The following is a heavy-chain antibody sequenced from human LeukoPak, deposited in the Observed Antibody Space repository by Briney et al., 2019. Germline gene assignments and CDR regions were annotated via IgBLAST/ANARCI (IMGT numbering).Heavy chain of an antibody. Sequence: SETLSLTCAVYGGSFSGYYWSWIRQPPGKGLEWIGEINHSGSTNYNPSLKSRVTISVDTSKNQFSLKLSSVTAADTAVYYCARRRIVGVTAIGGHWFDPWGQGTLVTVSS. D-gene: IGHD2-21*02. CDR1: GGSFSGYY. V-gene: IGHV4-34*01. CDR3: ARRRIVGVTAIGGHWFDP. CDR2: INHSGST. J-gene: IGHJ5*02.